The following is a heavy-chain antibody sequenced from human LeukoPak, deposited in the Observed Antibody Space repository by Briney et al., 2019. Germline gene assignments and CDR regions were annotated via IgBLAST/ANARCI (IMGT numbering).Heavy chain of an antibody. CDR2: IKQDGSEK. Sequence: GGSLRLSCAASGFTFSSYWMSWVRQAPGKGLEWVANIKQDGSEKYYVDSVKGRFTISRDNAKNSPYLQMNSLRAEDTAVYYCARLDPTYYFDYWGQGTLVTVSS. D-gene: IGHD3/OR15-3a*01. CDR1: GFTFSSYW. CDR3: ARLDPTYYFDY. J-gene: IGHJ4*02. V-gene: IGHV3-7*01.